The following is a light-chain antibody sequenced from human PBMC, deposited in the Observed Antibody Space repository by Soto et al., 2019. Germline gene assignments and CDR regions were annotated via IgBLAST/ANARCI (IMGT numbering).Light chain of an antibody. CDR2: DAS. Sequence: TQLTQSPSPVFPSVGDRFPVTCQASQDISNSLNWYQQKPGKAPKVLIYDASNLETGVPTRFSGRGSGTDFSFTISSLQPEDIATYYCHQYDNLPLTFGGGTKVDIK. V-gene: IGKV1-33*01. CDR3: HQYDNLPLT. CDR1: QDISNS. J-gene: IGKJ4*01.